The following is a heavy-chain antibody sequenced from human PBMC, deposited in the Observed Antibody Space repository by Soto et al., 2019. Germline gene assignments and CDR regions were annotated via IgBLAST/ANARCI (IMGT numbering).Heavy chain of an antibody. J-gene: IGHJ4*02. Sequence: QITLKESGPTPVKPTQTLTLTCSFSGFSLTTNGAGVAWVRQPPGKALEWLTLVYWDDDKRYSASLQNRLTINKDSSKNQVVLRLTDFDPRYTGTYFRVRVPQGICDFWGQGTLVTVSS. CDR2: VYWDDDK. CDR1: GFSLTTNGAG. CDR3: VRVPQGICDF. V-gene: IGHV2-5*04.